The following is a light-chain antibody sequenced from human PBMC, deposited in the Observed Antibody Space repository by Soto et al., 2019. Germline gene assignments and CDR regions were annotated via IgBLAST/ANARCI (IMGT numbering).Light chain of an antibody. Sequence: QSVLAQLASVSGFPGQSISISCTGSSSDIWGFCLVSWYRHHPGEAPKLIIFAGTNRPSGVSSRFSGSKSGNTASLTISGLQAEDEDGYYCCAYAGGAHLFVFGAGTKVTVL. CDR2: AGT. J-gene: IGLJ1*01. CDR3: CAYAGGAHLFV. CDR1: SSDIWGFCL. V-gene: IGLV2-23*01.